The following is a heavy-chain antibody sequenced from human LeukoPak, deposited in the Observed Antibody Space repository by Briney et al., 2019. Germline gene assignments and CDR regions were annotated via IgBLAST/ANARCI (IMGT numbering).Heavy chain of an antibody. CDR1: GFTFSNYA. Sequence: GGSLRLSCAASGFTFSNYAMHWVRQAPGKRLEYVSAISSNGGSTYYANSVKGRFTISRDKSKNTVYLKMGSLKAEDMAVYYCARETRRGDAFDIWGQGTMVTVSS. CDR2: ISSNGGST. D-gene: IGHD3-16*01. J-gene: IGHJ3*02. CDR3: ARETRRGDAFDI. V-gene: IGHV3-64*01.